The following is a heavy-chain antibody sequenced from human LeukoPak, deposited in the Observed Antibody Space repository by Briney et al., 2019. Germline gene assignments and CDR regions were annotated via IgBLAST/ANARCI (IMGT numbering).Heavy chain of an antibody. V-gene: IGHV4-4*02. CDR3: ARAYYGDYEAFDI. Sequence: SETLSLTCAVSGGSISSSNWWSWVRQPPGKGLEWIGEIYHSGSTNYNPSLKSRVTISVDKSKNQFSLKLSSVTAADTAVYYCARAYYGDYEAFDIWGQGTMVTVSS. CDR2: IYHSGST. J-gene: IGHJ3*02. CDR1: GGSISSSNW. D-gene: IGHD4-17*01.